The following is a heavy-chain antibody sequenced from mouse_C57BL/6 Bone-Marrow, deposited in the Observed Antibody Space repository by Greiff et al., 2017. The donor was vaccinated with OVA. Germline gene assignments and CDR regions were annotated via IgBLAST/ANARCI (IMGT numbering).Heavy chain of an antibody. V-gene: IGHV1-69*01. J-gene: IGHJ2*01. Sequence: QVQLKQPGAELVMPGASVKLSCKASGYTFTSYWMHWVKQRPGQGLEWIGEIDPSDSYTNYNQKFKGKSTLTVDKSSNTAYMQLSSLTSEDSAVYYCAIYYGSSSNYFDYWGQGTTLTVSS. D-gene: IGHD1-1*01. CDR2: IDPSDSYT. CDR1: GYTFTSYW. CDR3: AIYYGSSSNYFDY.